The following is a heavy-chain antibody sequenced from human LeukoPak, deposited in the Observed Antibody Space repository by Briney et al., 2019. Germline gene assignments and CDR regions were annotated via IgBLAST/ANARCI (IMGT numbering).Heavy chain of an antibody. Sequence: GGSLTLSCATSGFTFTTYWMNWVRQAPGKGLEWVANIKQDGSEKYYVDSVKGRFTISRDNAKSSLYLQMNSLRADDTAVYYCARDWTYCGGDCYVFDYWGQGTLVTVSS. V-gene: IGHV3-7*01. J-gene: IGHJ4*02. CDR1: GFTFTTYW. CDR2: IKQDGSEK. D-gene: IGHD2-21*02. CDR3: ARDWTYCGGDCYVFDY.